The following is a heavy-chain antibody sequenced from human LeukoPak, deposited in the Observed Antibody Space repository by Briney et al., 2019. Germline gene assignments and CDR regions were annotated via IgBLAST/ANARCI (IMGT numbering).Heavy chain of an antibody. Sequence: ASVKVSCKASGGTFSSYTISWVRQAPGQGLEWMGRIIPILGIANYAQKFQGRVTITADKSTSTASMELSSLRSDDTAVYYCARGRGGSYSDAFDIWGQGTMVTVSS. CDR3: ARGRGGSYSDAFDI. D-gene: IGHD1-26*01. V-gene: IGHV1-69*02. CDR1: GGTFSSYT. J-gene: IGHJ3*02. CDR2: IIPILGIA.